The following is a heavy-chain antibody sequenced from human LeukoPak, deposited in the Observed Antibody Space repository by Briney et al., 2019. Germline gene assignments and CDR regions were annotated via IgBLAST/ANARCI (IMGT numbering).Heavy chain of an antibody. J-gene: IGHJ4*02. D-gene: IGHD1-14*01. Sequence: PSETLSLTCTVSGGSISSGGYYWSWLRQHPGMGLEWIGYIYYSGSTYYNPSLKSRVTISVDTSKNQFSLKLSSVTAADTAVYYCARGAKTGRTVWGQGTLVTVSS. V-gene: IGHV4-31*03. CDR3: ARGAKTGRTV. CDR2: IYYSGST. CDR1: GGSISSGGYY.